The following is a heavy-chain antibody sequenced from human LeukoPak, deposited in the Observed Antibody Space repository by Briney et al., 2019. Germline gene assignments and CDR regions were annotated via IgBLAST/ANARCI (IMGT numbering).Heavy chain of an antibody. V-gene: IGHV1-69*01. D-gene: IGHD2-15*01. CDR1: GGTFSSYA. Sequence: SVKVSCKASGGTFSSYAISWVRQAPGQGLEWMGGIIPIVGTANYAQKFQGRVTITADESTSTAYMELSSLRSEDTAVYYCARGPRVYCSGGSCYPGIHYFDYWGQGTPVTVSS. J-gene: IGHJ4*02. CDR2: IIPIVGTA. CDR3: ARGPRVYCSGGSCYPGIHYFDY.